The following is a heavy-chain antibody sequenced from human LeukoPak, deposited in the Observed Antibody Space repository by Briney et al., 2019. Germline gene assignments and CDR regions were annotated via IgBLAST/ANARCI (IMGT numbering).Heavy chain of an antibody. J-gene: IGHJ4*02. CDR3: AKLAKYFYGSETYYFFEH. CDR2: IKQDGTEK. Sequence: GESLRLSCAASGFSFTTYWMSWVRQAPGKGLEWVANIKQDGTEKYYVDSVKGRFTISRENAENSLYLQMNSLRVEDTAVYYCAKLAKYFYGSETYYFFEHWGQGTPVTASS. D-gene: IGHD3-10*01. CDR1: GFSFTTYW. V-gene: IGHV3-7*01.